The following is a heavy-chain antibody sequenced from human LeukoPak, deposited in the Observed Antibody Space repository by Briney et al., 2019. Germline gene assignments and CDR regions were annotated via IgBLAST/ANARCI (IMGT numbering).Heavy chain of an antibody. CDR3: ARVADYGSGSHLFDY. Sequence: ASVKVSCKASGYTFLNYDFTWVRQAPGQGLEWMGWLSAHNYNTKYAQRFQGRVTMTADTSTTTAYMELRSLRSDDTAVYYCARVADYGSGSHLFDYWGQGTLVAVSS. CDR1: GYTFLNYD. D-gene: IGHD3-10*01. CDR2: LSAHNYNT. V-gene: IGHV1-18*01. J-gene: IGHJ4*02.